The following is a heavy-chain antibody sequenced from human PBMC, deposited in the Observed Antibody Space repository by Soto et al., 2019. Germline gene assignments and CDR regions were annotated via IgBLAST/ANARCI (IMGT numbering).Heavy chain of an antibody. D-gene: IGHD2-15*01. J-gene: IGHJ5*02. CDR3: AKGGQYCSGGSCYYGGSWFDP. V-gene: IGHV3-23*01. CDR1: GFTFSSYA. CDR2: ISGSGGST. Sequence: PGGSLRLSCAASGFTFSSYAMSWVRQAPGKGLEWVSAISGSGGSTYYADSVKGRFTISRDNSKNTLYLQMNSLRAEDTAVYYCAKGGQYCSGGSCYYGGSWFDPWGQGTLVTVSS.